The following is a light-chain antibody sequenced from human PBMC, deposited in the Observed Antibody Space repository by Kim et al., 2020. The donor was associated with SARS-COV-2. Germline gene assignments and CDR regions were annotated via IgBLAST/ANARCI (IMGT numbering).Light chain of an antibody. CDR2: DAS. Sequence: LSPGERAPLACRASQSVGSYLAWYQQKPGQTPRLLIYDASNRATGIPARFSGSGSGTDFTLTISSLEPEDFAVYYCQQRSTWPITFGQGTRLEIK. V-gene: IGKV3-11*01. J-gene: IGKJ5*01. CDR3: QQRSTWPIT. CDR1: QSVGSY.